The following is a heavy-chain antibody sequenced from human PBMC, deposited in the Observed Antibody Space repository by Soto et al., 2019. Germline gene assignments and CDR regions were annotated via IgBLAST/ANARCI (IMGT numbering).Heavy chain of an antibody. CDR3: ARDIGRYYDSSGYFGAFDI. Sequence: SVKVSCKASGGTFSSYAISWVRQAPGQGLEWMGGIIPIFGTANYAQKFQGRVTITADESTSTAYMELSSLRSEDTAVYYCARDIGRYYDSSGYFGAFDIWGRG. D-gene: IGHD3-22*01. J-gene: IGHJ3*02. CDR2: IIPIFGTA. CDR1: GGTFSSYA. V-gene: IGHV1-69*13.